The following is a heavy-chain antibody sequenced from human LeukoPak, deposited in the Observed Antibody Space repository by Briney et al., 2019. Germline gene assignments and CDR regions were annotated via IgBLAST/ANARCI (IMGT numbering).Heavy chain of an antibody. J-gene: IGHJ2*01. D-gene: IGHD2-15*01. CDR1: GFTFSSYW. CDR3: AREPSAPEQNAPKRYCSGGSCQKDWYFDL. CDR2: IKQDGCEK. V-gene: IGHV3-7*01. Sequence: GGSLRLSCAASGFTFSSYWMSWVRQAPGKGLKWVANIKQDGCEKYYVDSVKGRFTISRDNAKNSLYLQMNSLRAEDTAVYYCAREPSAPEQNAPKRYCSGGSCQKDWYFDLWGRGTLVTVSS.